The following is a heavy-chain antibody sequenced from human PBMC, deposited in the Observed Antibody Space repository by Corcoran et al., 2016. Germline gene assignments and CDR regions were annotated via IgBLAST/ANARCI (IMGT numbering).Heavy chain of an antibody. CDR2: IYSGGST. CDR1: GFTVSSNY. D-gene: IGHD2-2*02. J-gene: IGHJ6*02. CDR3: ARDGPYTRYYGMDV. Sequence: EVQLVESGGGLIQPGGSLRLSCAASGFTVSSNYMTWVRQAPGEGLEWVSVIYSGGSTYYADSVKGRYTISRDTSKNTLYLQMNSLRAEDTAVLYCARDGPYTRYYGMDVWGQGTTVTVSS. V-gene: IGHV3-53*01.